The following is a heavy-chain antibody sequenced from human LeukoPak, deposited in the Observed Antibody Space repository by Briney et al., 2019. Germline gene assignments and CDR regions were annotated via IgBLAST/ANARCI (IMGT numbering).Heavy chain of an antibody. CDR3: ASGYSGYVADY. J-gene: IGHJ4*02. V-gene: IGHV4-59*08. Sequence: KPSETLSLTCTVSGGSISSYYWSWIRQPPGKGLEWIGYIYYSGSTNYNPSLKSRVTISVETPKNQFSLKLSSVTATDTAVYYCASGYSGYVADYWGQGTLVTVSS. CDR2: IYYSGST. CDR1: GGSISSYY. D-gene: IGHD5-12*01.